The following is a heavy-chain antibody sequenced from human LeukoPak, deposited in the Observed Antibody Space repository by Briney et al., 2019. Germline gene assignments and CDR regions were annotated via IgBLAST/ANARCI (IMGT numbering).Heavy chain of an antibody. CDR3: ARISCRGEICYDYFDF. Sequence: PGGSLRLSCVASGFTFSSYAMSWVRQAPGRRLEWVSSMSAGGTTTYDADSVRGRFIISRDYSENTLFLHMDNLRAEDTARYFCARISCRGEICYDYFDFWGQGTLVTVSS. V-gene: IGHV3-23*01. CDR1: GFTFSSYA. D-gene: IGHD2-15*01. CDR2: MSAGGTTT. J-gene: IGHJ4*02.